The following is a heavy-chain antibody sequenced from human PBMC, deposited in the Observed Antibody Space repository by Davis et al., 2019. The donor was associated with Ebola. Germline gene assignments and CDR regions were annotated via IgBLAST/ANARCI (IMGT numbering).Heavy chain of an antibody. V-gene: IGHV3-33*01. Sequence: PGGSLRLSCAASGFTFSSYGMHWVRQAPGKGLEWVAVIWYDGSNKYYADSVKGRFTISRDNSKNTLYLQMNSLRAEDTAVYYCARDRDPGTDILGWFDPWGQGTLVTVSS. J-gene: IGHJ5*02. CDR1: GFTFSSYG. CDR3: ARDRDPGTDILGWFDP. D-gene: IGHD1-1*01. CDR2: IWYDGSNK.